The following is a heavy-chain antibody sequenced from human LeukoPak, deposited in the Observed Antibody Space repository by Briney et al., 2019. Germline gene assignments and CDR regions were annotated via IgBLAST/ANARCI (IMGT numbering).Heavy chain of an antibody. CDR1: GYTFTSYG. CDR3: ARDLAYRGGDCRNWFDP. V-gene: IGHV1-18*01. CDR2: ISAYNGNT. Sequence: ASVKVSCKASGYTFTSYGISWVRQAPGQGLEWMGWISAYNGNTNYAQKLQGRVTMTTDTSTSTAYMELRSLRSDDTAVYYCARDLAYRGGDCRNWFDPWGQGTLVTVSS. J-gene: IGHJ5*02. D-gene: IGHD2-21*02.